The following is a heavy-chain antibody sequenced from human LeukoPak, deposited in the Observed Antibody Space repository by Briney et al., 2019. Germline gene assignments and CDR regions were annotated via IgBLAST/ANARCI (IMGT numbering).Heavy chain of an antibody. CDR2: ISYDGNNI. V-gene: IGHV3-30-3*01. D-gene: IGHD1-14*01. J-gene: IGHJ4*02. CDR3: ARDQPEHYLPSDY. CDR1: GFTFSSYA. Sequence: GGSLRLSCAASGFTFSSYAMHWVRQAPGKGLQWVAFISYDGNNIHYADSVKGRFTISRDNSKNTLYLRMNSLRLEDTAVFYCARDQPEHYLPSDYWGQGTLVTVSS.